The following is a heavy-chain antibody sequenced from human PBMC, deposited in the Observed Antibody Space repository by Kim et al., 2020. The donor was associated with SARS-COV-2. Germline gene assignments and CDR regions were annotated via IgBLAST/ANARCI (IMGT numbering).Heavy chain of an antibody. Sequence: ASVKVSCKASGYTFTSYGISWVRQAPGQGLEWMGWISAYNGNTNYAQKLQGRVTMTTDTSTSTAYMELRSLRSDDTAVYYCARVLLAIMSSGRYAFDIWGQGTMVTVSS. D-gene: IGHD1-26*01. V-gene: IGHV1-18*01. J-gene: IGHJ3*02. CDR1: GYTFTSYG. CDR2: ISAYNGNT. CDR3: ARVLLAIMSSGRYAFDI.